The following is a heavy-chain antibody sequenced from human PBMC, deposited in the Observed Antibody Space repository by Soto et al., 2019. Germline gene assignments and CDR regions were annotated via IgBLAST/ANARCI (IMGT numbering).Heavy chain of an antibody. CDR1: GDSVSSNSAA. Sequence: QTLSLTCAISGDSVSSNSAAWNWIRQSPSRGLEWLGRTYYRSKWYNDYAVSVKSRITINPDTSKNQFSLQLNSVTPEDTAVYYCARGSSHYYDFWSGYLGYCYYGMDVWGQGTTVTVS. CDR2: TYYRSKWYN. V-gene: IGHV6-1*01. CDR3: ARGSSHYYDFWSGYLGYCYYGMDV. J-gene: IGHJ6*02. D-gene: IGHD3-3*01.